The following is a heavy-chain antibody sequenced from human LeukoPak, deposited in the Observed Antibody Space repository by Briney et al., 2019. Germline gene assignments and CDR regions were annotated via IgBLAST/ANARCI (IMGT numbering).Heavy chain of an antibody. CDR1: GFTFSDYY. J-gene: IGHJ4*02. CDR3: AKDLPTVEQQLVPYD. V-gene: IGHV3-11*04. CDR2: ISSSGSTI. D-gene: IGHD6-13*01. Sequence: GSLRLSCAASGFTFSDYYMSWIRQAPGKGLEWVSYISSSGSTIYYADSVKGRFTISRDNAKNSLYLQMNSLRAEDTAVYYCAKDLPTVEQQLVPYDWGQGTLVTVSS.